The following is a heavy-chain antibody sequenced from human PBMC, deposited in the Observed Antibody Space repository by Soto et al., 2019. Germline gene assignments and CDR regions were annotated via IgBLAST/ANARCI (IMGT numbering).Heavy chain of an antibody. Sequence: PSETLSLTCTVSGGSISSYYWSWIRQPPGKGLEWIGYIYYSGSTNYNPSLKSRVTISVDTSKNQFSLKLSSVTAADTAVYYCARLEREATIPYFDYWGQGPLVTVSS. V-gene: IGHV4-59*01. CDR3: ARLEREATIPYFDY. D-gene: IGHD5-12*01. J-gene: IGHJ4*02. CDR2: IYYSGST. CDR1: GGSISSYY.